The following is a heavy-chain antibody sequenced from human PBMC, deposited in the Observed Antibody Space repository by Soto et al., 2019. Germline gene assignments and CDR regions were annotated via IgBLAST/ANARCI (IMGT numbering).Heavy chain of an antibody. D-gene: IGHD2-8*01. CDR2: IIPIFGTA. Sequence: QVQLVQSGAEVKKPGSSVKVSCKASGGTFSSYAISWVRQAPGQGLEWMGGIIPIFGTANYAQKFQGRVTMTADETTRPAYVELRSLRSEDTAVYYCARDLFLGELMGWRGFDYWGQGTLVTVSS. CDR1: GGTFSSYA. V-gene: IGHV1-69*01. J-gene: IGHJ4*02. CDR3: ARDLFLGELMGWRGFDY.